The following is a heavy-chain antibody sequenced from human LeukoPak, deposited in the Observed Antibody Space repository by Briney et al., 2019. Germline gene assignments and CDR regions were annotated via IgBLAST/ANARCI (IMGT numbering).Heavy chain of an antibody. CDR2: IYSGGST. D-gene: IGHD2-15*01. J-gene: IGHJ4*02. CDR1: GFTVSSNY. Sequence: GGSLRLSCAASGFTVSSNYMSWVRQAPGKGLEWVSVIYSGGSTYYADSVKGRFTISRDNFKNTLYLQMNSLRAEDTAVYYCARDRSPNEDCSGGSCYSGYFDYWGQGTLVTVSS. CDR3: ARDRSPNEDCSGGSCYSGYFDY. V-gene: IGHV3-53*01.